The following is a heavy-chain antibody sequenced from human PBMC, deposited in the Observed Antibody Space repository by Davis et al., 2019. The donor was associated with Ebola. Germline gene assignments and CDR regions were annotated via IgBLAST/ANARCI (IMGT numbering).Heavy chain of an antibody. J-gene: IGHJ3*02. V-gene: IGHV3-23*01. CDR1: GFTVSSNY. D-gene: IGHD3-22*01. Sequence: GESLKISCAASGFTVSSNYMSWIRQAPGKGLEWVSSLTGSSGNTHYADSVKGRFSISRDNSKNTLYLQMNSLRAEDTAVYYCAKSFHDSRAKKGGALDIWGQGTMVTVSS. CDR2: LTGSSGNT. CDR3: AKSFHDSRAKKGGALDI.